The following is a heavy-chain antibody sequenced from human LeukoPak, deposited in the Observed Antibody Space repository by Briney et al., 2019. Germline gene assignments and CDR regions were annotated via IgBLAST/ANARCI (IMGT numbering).Heavy chain of an antibody. V-gene: IGHV4-59*08. CDR1: GDSISSSY. CDR3: ARQVKPGIAVSGSYFDY. CDR2: IDYSGFT. Sequence: SETLSLTCTVSGDSISSSYWSWIRQPPGKGLEWIGYIDYSGFTNYNPLLKSRVTISVDRSKNQLSLKLTSVIAADTAVYYCARQVKPGIAVSGSYFDYWGQGTLVTVSS. D-gene: IGHD6-19*01. J-gene: IGHJ4*02.